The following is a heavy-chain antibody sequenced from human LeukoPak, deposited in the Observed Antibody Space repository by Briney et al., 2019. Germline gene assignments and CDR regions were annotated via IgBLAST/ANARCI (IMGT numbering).Heavy chain of an antibody. J-gene: IGHJ4*02. D-gene: IGHD3-22*01. CDR3: ARGSPYYYDSSGYYVLDY. CDR1: GGSISSSSYS. V-gene: IGHV4-30-4*07. Sequence: SETLSLTCTVSGGSISSSSYSWSWIRQPPGKGLEWIGYIYYSGSTYYNPSLKSRVTISVDTSKNQFSLKLSSVTAADTAVYYCARGSPYYYDSSGYYVLDYWGQGTLVTVSS. CDR2: IYYSGST.